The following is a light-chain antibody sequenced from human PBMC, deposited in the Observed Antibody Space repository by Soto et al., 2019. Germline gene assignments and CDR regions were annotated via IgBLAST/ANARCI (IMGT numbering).Light chain of an antibody. Sequence: QSALTQPASVSGSPGQSLTISCTGTSSDVGGYNYVSWYQQHPGKAPKLMIYEVSNRPSGVSNRCSGAKSGNTASLTISGLQAEDEAEYYCSSYTSSSTLLFGGGTKLTVL. CDR2: EVS. V-gene: IGLV2-14*01. CDR3: SSYTSSSTLL. J-gene: IGLJ2*01. CDR1: SSDVGGYNY.